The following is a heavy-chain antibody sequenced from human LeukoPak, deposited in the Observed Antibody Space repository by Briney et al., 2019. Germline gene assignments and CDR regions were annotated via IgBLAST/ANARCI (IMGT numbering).Heavy chain of an antibody. CDR1: GFTFDDYG. D-gene: IGHD3-9*01. J-gene: IGHJ4*02. CDR2: INWNGGST. Sequence: GGSLRLSCAASGFTFDDYGMSWVRQAPGKGLEWVSGINWNGGSTGYADSVKVRFTISRENAKSSLYLQMNSLRAEDTALYYCARDGPWRWSVKTQIYDILTGYQRYYFDYWGEGTLVTVSS. V-gene: IGHV3-20*04. CDR3: ARDGPWRWSVKTQIYDILTGYQRYYFDY.